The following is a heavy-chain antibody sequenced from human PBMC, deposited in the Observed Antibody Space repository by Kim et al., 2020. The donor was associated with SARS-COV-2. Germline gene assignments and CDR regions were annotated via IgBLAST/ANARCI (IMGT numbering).Heavy chain of an antibody. J-gene: IGHJ6*02. CDR1: GFTVSSNY. D-gene: IGHD3-10*01. Sequence: GGSLRLSCAASGFTVSSNYMSWVRQAPGKGLEWVSVIYSGGSTYYADSVKGRFTISRHNSKNTLYLQMNSLRAEDTDVYYCARRITMVRGVIRNYWGMDVWSQGPTVTVS. CDR3: ARRITMVRGVIRNYWGMDV. CDR2: IYSGGST. V-gene: IGHV3-53*04.